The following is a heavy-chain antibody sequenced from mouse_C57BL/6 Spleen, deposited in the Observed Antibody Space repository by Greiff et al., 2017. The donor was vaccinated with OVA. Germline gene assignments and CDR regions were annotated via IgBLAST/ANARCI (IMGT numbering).Heavy chain of an antibody. V-gene: IGHV1-81*01. CDR1: GYTFTSYG. CDR3: ARSETYYGNYLWYFDV. D-gene: IGHD2-10*01. J-gene: IGHJ1*03. Sequence: QVQLQQSGAELARPGASVKLSCKASGYTFTSYGISWVKQRTGQGLEWIGEIYPRSGNTYYNEKFKGKATLTADKSSSTAYMELRSLTSEDSAVYFCARSETYYGNYLWYFDVWGTGTTVTVSS. CDR2: IYPRSGNT.